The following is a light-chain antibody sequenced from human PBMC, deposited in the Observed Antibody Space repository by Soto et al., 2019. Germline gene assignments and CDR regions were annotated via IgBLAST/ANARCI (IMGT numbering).Light chain of an antibody. CDR2: EVS. CDR1: SSDVGGYNS. V-gene: IGLV2-14*01. J-gene: IGLJ2*01. Sequence: QSALTQPPSVSGSPGQSITISCTGTSSDVGGYNSVSWYQHHPGKAPKLMIYEVSNRPSGVSNRFSGSKSGNTASLTISGLQAEDEADYYCSSYTSSSTRVFGGGTQLTVL. CDR3: SSYTSSSTRV.